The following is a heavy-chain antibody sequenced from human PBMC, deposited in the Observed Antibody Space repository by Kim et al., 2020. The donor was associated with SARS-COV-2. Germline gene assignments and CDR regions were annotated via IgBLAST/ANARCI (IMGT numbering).Heavy chain of an antibody. V-gene: IGHV3-21*01. D-gene: IGHD2-2*01. CDR3: VVVPAATHLFDF. CDR2: FSSSNSYV. Sequence: GGSLRLSCVASEFTFSTYTMDWVRQAPGKGMEWVSSFSSSNSYVNYADSVMGRFTISRDNAKNSLFLDMNSLRAEDTAVYYCVVVPAATHLFDFWGQGP. CDR1: EFTFSTYT. J-gene: IGHJ3*01.